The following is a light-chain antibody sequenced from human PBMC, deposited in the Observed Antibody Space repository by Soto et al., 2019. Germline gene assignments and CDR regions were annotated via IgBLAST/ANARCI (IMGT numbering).Light chain of an antibody. Sequence: QSVLTQPPSASESPGQSVTISCSGTIGDVGGYYYVSWYQHHPGRAPKLLIYDVDKRPPGVPSRFSGSKSGNTASLTVSGLQADDEADYYCSSYTSSSTTFYVFGTGTKVTVL. CDR1: IGDVGGYYY. CDR2: DVD. CDR3: SSYTSSSTTFYV. V-gene: IGLV2-8*01. J-gene: IGLJ1*01.